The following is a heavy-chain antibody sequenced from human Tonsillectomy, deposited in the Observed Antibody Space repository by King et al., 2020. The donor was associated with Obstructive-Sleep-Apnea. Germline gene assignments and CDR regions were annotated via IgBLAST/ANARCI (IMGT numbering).Heavy chain of an antibody. CDR2: INHSGST. J-gene: IGHJ5*02. V-gene: IGHV4-34*01. D-gene: IGHD3-10*01. CDR1: GGSFRDYY. Sequence: VQLQQWGAGLMKPSETLSLTCAVYGGSFRDYYWSWLRQPPGKGLEWIGEINHSGSTNYNPSLKSRVAISIDTSKDQFSLKLSSVTAADTAVYYCARRGSYGSATLTYNWFDPWGQGTLVAVSS. CDR3: ARRGSYGSATLTYNWFDP.